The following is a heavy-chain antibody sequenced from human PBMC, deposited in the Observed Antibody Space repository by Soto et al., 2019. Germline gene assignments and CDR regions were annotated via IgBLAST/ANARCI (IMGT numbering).Heavy chain of an antibody. V-gene: IGHV4-30-4*01. CDR1: GGSISSGDYY. CDR2: IYYSGST. Sequence: SETLSLTCTVSGGSISSGDYYWSWIRQPPGKGLEWIGYIYYSGSTYYNPSLKSRVTISVDTSKNQFSLKLSSVTAADTAVYYCARRRDGYGMDVWGQGTTVTVSS. J-gene: IGHJ6*02. CDR3: ARRRDGYGMDV.